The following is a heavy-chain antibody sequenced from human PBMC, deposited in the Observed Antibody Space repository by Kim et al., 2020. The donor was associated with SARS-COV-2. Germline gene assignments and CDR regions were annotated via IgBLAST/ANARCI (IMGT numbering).Heavy chain of an antibody. Sequence: ADSVKGRFTISRDNSKNTLYLQMNSLRAEDTAVYYCARDPIRDYGGKSDYWGQGTLVTVSS. J-gene: IGHJ4*02. CDR3: ARDPIRDYGGKSDY. V-gene: IGHV3-30*07. D-gene: IGHD4-17*01.